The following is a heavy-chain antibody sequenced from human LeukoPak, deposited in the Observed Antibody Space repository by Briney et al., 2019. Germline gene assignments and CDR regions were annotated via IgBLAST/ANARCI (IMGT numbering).Heavy chain of an antibody. D-gene: IGHD6-13*01. Sequence: GGSLRLSCTASGFTLSSYEMSWIRQAPGKGLEWVSSIDYSGGSTHYADSVMGRFTISRDNSKNTLYLQLNSLSADDTAVYYCGRNRCWYGVSWGQGTLVTVSS. CDR3: GRNRCWYGVS. J-gene: IGHJ4*02. V-gene: IGHV3-23*01. CDR2: IDYSGGST. CDR1: GFTLSSYE.